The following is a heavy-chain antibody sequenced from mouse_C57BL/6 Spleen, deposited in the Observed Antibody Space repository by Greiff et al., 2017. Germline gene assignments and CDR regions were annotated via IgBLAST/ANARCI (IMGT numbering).Heavy chain of an antibody. V-gene: IGHV1-4*01. CDR2: INPSSGYT. Sequence: VQLQQSGAELARPGASVKMSCKASGYTFTSYTMHWVKQRPGQGLEWIGYINPSSGYTKYNQKFKDKATLTADKSSSTAYMQLSSLTSEDSAVYYCARGNLITTVVALDYWGQGTTLTVSS. CDR1: GYTFTSYT. CDR3: ARGNLITTVVALDY. D-gene: IGHD1-1*01. J-gene: IGHJ2*01.